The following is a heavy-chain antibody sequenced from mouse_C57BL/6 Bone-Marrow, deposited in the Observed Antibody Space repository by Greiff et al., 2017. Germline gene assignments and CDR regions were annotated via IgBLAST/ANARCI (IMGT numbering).Heavy chain of an antibody. CDR2: IYPRSGST. Sequence: QVQLKESGAELARPGASVKLSCKASGYTFTSYGISWVKQRTGQGLEWIGEIYPRSGSTSYNEKFKGKATLTADKSSSTAYMELRSLTSEDSAVSFGARRQLRLQGWFAYWGQGTLVTVSA. D-gene: IGHD3-2*02. CDR3: ARRQLRLQGWFAY. V-gene: IGHV1-81*01. J-gene: IGHJ3*01. CDR1: GYTFTSYG.